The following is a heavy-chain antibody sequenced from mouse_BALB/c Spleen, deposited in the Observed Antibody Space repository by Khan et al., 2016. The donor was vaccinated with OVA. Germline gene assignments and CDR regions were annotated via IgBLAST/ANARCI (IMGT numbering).Heavy chain of an antibody. CDR1: GYTFTNYW. Sequence: QVQLQQPEAELVKPGASVKLSCKTSGYTFTNYWIQWINQRPGQGLEWIGEIFPGTGTTYYNENFKGKATLTIDTSSTTAYMKISSLTSEDSAVYVCARGYFGNYEFAYWGRGTLVTVSA. V-gene: IGHV1S132*01. CDR3: ARGYFGNYEFAY. D-gene: IGHD2-1*01. CDR2: IFPGTGTT. J-gene: IGHJ3*01.